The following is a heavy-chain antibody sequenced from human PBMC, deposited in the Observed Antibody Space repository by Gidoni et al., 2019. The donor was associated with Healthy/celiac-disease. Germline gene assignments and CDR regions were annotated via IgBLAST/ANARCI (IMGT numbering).Heavy chain of an antibody. D-gene: IGHD4-4*01. V-gene: IGHV3-74*01. Sequence: EVQLVESGGGLVQPGGSLRLSCAASGFTFSSYWLHWVRQAPGKGLVWVSRINSDGSSTSYADSVKGRFTISRDNAKNTLYLQMNSLRAEDTAVYYCARDPRDYSNLGSYYYYGMDVWGQGTTVTVSS. CDR1: GFTFSSYW. CDR2: INSDGSST. CDR3: ARDPRDYSNLGSYYYYGMDV. J-gene: IGHJ6*02.